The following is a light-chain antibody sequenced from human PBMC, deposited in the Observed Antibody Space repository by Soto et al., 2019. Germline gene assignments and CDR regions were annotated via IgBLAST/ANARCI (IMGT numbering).Light chain of an antibody. Sequence: EIVLTQSPAPLSLSPGERATLSGRASQSVSSYLAWYQQKPGQAPRLLIYDASNRATGSPARFSGSGSGTDFTLTISSLEPEDFAVYYCQQRSNWQDTFGQGTKLEIK. V-gene: IGKV3-11*01. J-gene: IGKJ2*01. CDR1: QSVSSY. CDR3: QQRSNWQDT. CDR2: DAS.